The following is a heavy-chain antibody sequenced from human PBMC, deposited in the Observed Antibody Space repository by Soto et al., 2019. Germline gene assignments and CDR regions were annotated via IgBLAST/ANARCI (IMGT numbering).Heavy chain of an antibody. CDR2: ISYDGSNK. D-gene: IGHD3-16*01. V-gene: IGHV3-30*18. Sequence: SLRLSCAASGFSFGNNGMHWVRQAPGKGLEWVAIISYDGSNKYYADSVKGRFTISRDNSKNTLYLQMNSLRVEDTAVYYCAKDRVESGLGEIDYWGQGTLVTVSS. J-gene: IGHJ4*02. CDR3: AKDRVESGLGEIDY. CDR1: GFSFGNNG.